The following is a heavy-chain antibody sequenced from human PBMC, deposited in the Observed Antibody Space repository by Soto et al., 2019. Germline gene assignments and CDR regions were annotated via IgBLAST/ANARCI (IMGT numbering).Heavy chain of an antibody. D-gene: IGHD3-22*01. CDR1: GGLFSSYP. CDR2: IIPVFQTA. CDR3: AMGGSGYTWFNEF. J-gene: IGHJ4*02. V-gene: IGHV1-69*01. Sequence: QEQLVQSGAEVKKPGSSVKVSCKASGGLFSSYPISWVRQVPGQGLEWMGVIIPVFQTAYYTQRFQGRVTITADESTNTAYMELSSLRSEDTAIYYCAMGGSGYTWFNEFWGQGTLVTVSS.